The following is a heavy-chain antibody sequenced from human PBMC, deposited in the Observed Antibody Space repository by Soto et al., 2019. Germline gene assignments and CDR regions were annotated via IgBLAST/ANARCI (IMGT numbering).Heavy chain of an antibody. CDR3: ARSYCSGGSCYQPNFDY. Sequence: SETLSLTCAVYGGSFSGYYWSWIRQPPGKGLEWIGEINHSGSTNYNPSLKSRVTISVDTSKNQFSLKLSSVTAADTAVYYCARSYCSGGSCYQPNFDYWGQGTLVTVSS. D-gene: IGHD2-15*01. CDR2: INHSGST. V-gene: IGHV4-34*01. J-gene: IGHJ4*02. CDR1: GGSFSGYY.